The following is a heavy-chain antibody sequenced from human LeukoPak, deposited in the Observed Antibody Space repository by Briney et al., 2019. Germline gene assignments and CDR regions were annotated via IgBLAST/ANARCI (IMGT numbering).Heavy chain of an antibody. V-gene: IGHV3-30*02. CDR3: ARIGQSVHYYMDV. J-gene: IGHJ6*03. CDR1: GFTFSSYG. D-gene: IGHD3/OR15-3a*01. CDR2: IRYDGSNK. Sequence: GGSLRLSCAASGFTFSSYGMHWVRQAPGKGLEWVAFIRYDGSNKYYADSVKGRFTISRDNSKNTLYLQMNSLRAEDTAVYYCARIGQSVHYYMDVWGNGTTVDVSS.